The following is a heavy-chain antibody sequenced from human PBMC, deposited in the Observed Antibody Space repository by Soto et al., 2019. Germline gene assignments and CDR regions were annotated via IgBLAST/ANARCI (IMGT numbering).Heavy chain of an antibody. V-gene: IGHV1-69*13. J-gene: IGHJ5*02. CDR3: ARGLRDFWSGYPANWFDP. CDR2: IIPIFGTA. CDR1: GGTFSSYA. D-gene: IGHD3-3*01. Sequence: SVKVSCKASGGTFSSYAISWVRQAPGQGLEWMGGIIPIFGTANYAQKFQGRVTITADESTSTAYMELSSLRSEDTAVYYCARGLRDFWSGYPANWFDPWGQRTLVTVSS.